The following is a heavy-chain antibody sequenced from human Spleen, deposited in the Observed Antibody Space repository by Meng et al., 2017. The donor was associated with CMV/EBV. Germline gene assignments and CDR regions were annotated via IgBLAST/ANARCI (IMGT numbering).Heavy chain of an antibody. Sequence: GGSLRLSCAGSGFTISSSYISWVRQAPGKGLEWVSVIYSGGSTYYADSVKGRFTISRDNSKNTVHLQMNSLRAEDTAVYYCATFLSSTSCYFYWGQGTLVTVSS. D-gene: IGHD2-2*01. CDR3: ATFLSSTSCYFY. J-gene: IGHJ4*02. CDR2: IYSGGST. V-gene: IGHV3-53*01. CDR1: GFTISSSY.